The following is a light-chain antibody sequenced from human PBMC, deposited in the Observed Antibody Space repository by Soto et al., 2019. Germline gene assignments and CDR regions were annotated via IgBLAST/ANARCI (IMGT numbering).Light chain of an antibody. CDR1: SSNIGSNY. V-gene: IGLV1-47*01. J-gene: IGLJ2*01. CDR3: AAGEDSRSGVV. Sequence: QSVLTQPPSASGTPGQRVTISCSGSSSNIGSNYVYWYQQVPGTAPKLLIYRSHQRPSGVPDRFSGSKSGTSASLAISGLRSDDEADYYWAAGEDSRSGVVFGGGTKLTVL. CDR2: RSH.